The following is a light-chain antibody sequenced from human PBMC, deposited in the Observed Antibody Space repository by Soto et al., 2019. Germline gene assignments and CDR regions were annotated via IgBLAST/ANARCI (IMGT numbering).Light chain of an antibody. CDR1: QSVSNNY. J-gene: IGKJ5*01. V-gene: IGKV3-20*01. CDR3: QQYGSSPRT. Sequence: EIVLTQSPGTLSLSPGERATLSCRASQSVSNNYLAWYQQKPGQAPRLLIYGASTRATGIPARFSGSGSGTDFTLTISSLEPEDLAVYYCQQYGSSPRTFGQGTRLEIK. CDR2: GAS.